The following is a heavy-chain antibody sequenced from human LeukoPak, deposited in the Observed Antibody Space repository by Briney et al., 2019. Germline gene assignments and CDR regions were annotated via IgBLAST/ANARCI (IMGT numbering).Heavy chain of an antibody. CDR3: SRSVLAGVVAAQYEFDG. CDR1: GFTFNSYS. D-gene: IGHD2-15*01. Sequence: PGGSLRLSCAASGFTFNSYSMNWVRQGPGKGLEWVSTIDFSGDYIYYADSLKGRFTISRDNAKNSVHLQMSSLRDEDTAVYYCSRSVLAGVVAAQYEFDGWGQGTLVTVS. CDR2: IDFSGDYI. J-gene: IGHJ4*02. V-gene: IGHV3-21*01.